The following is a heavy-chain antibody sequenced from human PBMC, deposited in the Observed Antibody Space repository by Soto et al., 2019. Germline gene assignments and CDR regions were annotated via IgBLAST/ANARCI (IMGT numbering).Heavy chain of an antibody. CDR2: INPSGGST. J-gene: IGHJ5*02. CDR1: GYTFSSYY. Sequence: ASVKVSCKASGYTFSSYYMHWVRQAPGQGLEWMGIINPSGGSTSYAQKFQGRVTMTRDTSTSTVYMELSSLRSEDTAVYYCASDYCSSTSCYGRWFDPWGQGTLVTVSS. CDR3: ASDYCSSTSCYGRWFDP. V-gene: IGHV1-46*01. D-gene: IGHD2-2*01.